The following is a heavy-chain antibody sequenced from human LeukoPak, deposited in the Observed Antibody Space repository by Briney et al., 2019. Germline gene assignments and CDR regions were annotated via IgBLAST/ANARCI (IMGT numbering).Heavy chain of an antibody. J-gene: IGHJ6*03. V-gene: IGHV1-69*06. Sequence: SVKVSCKASGGTFSSYAISWVRQAPGQGLEWMGGIIPIFGTANYAQKFQGRVTITADKSTSTAYMELSSLRSEDTAVYYCARGGPLTLGHYYYYMDVWGKGTTVTVSS. CDR1: GGTFSSYA. D-gene: IGHD3/OR15-3a*01. CDR2: IIPIFGTA. CDR3: ARGGPLTLGHYYYYMDV.